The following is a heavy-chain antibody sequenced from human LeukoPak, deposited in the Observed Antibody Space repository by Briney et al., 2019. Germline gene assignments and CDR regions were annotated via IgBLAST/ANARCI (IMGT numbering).Heavy chain of an antibody. CDR2: IYYSGST. CDR1: GGSISSSSYY. V-gene: IGHV4-39*07. CDR3: ARGDYYDSSGYYRVGYGMDV. J-gene: IGHJ6*02. D-gene: IGHD3-22*01. Sequence: SETLSLTCTVSGGSISSSSYYWGWIRQPPGKGLEWIGSIYYSGSTYYNPSLKSRVTISVDTSKNQFSLKLSSVTAADTAVYYCARGDYYDSSGYYRVGYGMDVWGQGTTVTVSS.